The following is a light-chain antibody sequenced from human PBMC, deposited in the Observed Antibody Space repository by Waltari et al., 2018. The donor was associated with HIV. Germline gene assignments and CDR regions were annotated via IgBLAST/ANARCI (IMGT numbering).Light chain of an antibody. CDR3: QSYDISLSGV. Sequence: QSVLTQPPSMPGAPGQRVTISCTGSNSNIGAGSDVHWYQQLPGTAPKLLIYDTNNRPSGVPDRFSGSKSGTSASLAITGLQAEDEADYYCQSYDISLSGVFGGGTKLTVL. J-gene: IGLJ3*02. CDR1: NSNIGAGSD. CDR2: DTN. V-gene: IGLV1-40*01.